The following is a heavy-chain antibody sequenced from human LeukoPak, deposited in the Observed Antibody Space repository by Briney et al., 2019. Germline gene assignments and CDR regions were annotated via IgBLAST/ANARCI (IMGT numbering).Heavy chain of an antibody. Sequence: GGSLRLSCAASGFTFSSYGMHWVRQAPGKGLEWVAVISYDGSNKYYADSVKGRFTISRDNAKNSLYLQMNSLRAEDTAVYYCARGAVPYYDSSGYYFYWGQGTLVTVSS. J-gene: IGHJ4*02. CDR1: GFTFSSYG. CDR3: ARGAVPYYDSSGYYFY. D-gene: IGHD3-22*01. CDR2: ISYDGSNK. V-gene: IGHV3-30*03.